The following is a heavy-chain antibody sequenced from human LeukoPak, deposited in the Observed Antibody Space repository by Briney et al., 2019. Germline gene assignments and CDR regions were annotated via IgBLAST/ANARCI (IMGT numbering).Heavy chain of an antibody. CDR2: ISASGNT. J-gene: IGHJ3*02. D-gene: IGHD3-3*01. CDR1: GDSLNRGSYY. Sequence: SETLSLTCSVSGDSLNRGSYYWNWIWQPAGKGLEWLGRISASGNTNYNPSLKSRVTISVDASKNQFSLRLTSVTAADTAVYFCARGVTVFGGAPKGVLDIWGRGTMVTVSS. V-gene: IGHV4-61*02. CDR3: ARGVTVFGGAPKGVLDI.